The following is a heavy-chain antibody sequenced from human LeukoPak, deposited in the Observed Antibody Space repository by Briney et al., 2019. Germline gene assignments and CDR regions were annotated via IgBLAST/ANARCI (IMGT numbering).Heavy chain of an antibody. CDR2: IYYSGST. Sequence: SETLSLTCTVSGGSISSYYWSWIRQPPGKGLEWIGYIYYSGSTNYNPSLKSRVTISVDTSKNQFSLKLSSVTAADTAVYYCARHDIAVAGTGGFDYWGQGTLVTVSS. J-gene: IGHJ4*02. CDR1: GGSISSYY. D-gene: IGHD6-19*01. V-gene: IGHV4-59*08. CDR3: ARHDIAVAGTGGFDY.